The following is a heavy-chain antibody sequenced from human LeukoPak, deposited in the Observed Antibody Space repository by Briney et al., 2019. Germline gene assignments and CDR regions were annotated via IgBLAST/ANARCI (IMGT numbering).Heavy chain of an antibody. CDR2: IYYSGST. Sequence: PSETLSLTCTVSGGSISSYYWSWLRQPPGKGLEGMGYIYYSGSTNYNPSLTSRGTISVDTSKNPFSLKLSSVTAADTAVYYCARGIAVAGTDYWGQGTLVTVSS. CDR3: ARGIAVAGTDY. J-gene: IGHJ4*02. CDR1: GGSISSYY. V-gene: IGHV4-59*01. D-gene: IGHD6-13*01.